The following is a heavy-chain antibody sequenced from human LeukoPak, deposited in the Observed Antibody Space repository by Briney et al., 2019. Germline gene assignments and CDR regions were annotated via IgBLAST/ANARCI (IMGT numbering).Heavy chain of an antibody. V-gene: IGHV1-18*01. CDR3: ARDPYCSSTSCWFDP. CDR2: NSAYNGNT. D-gene: IGHD2-2*01. CDR1: GYTFTSYG. J-gene: IGHJ5*02. Sequence: ASVKVSCKASGYTFTSYGISWVRQAPGQGLEWMGWNSAYNGNTNYAQKLQGRVTMTTDTSTSTAYMELRSLRSDDTAVYYCARDPYCSSTSCWFDPWGQGTLVTVSS.